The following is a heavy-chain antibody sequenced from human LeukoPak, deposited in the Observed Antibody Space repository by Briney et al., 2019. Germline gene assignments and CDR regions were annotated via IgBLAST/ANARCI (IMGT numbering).Heavy chain of an antibody. Sequence: SETLSLTCTVSGGSISSYYWSWIRQSPGKGLEWIGRIYTSGSTNYNPSLKSRVTISVDTSKIQFSLKLISVTAADTAVYYCARYYYGSGSYYNVAFFDYWGQGTLVTVSS. J-gene: IGHJ4*02. V-gene: IGHV4-4*09. D-gene: IGHD3-10*01. CDR3: ARYYYGSGSYYNVAFFDY. CDR2: IYTSGST. CDR1: GGSISSYY.